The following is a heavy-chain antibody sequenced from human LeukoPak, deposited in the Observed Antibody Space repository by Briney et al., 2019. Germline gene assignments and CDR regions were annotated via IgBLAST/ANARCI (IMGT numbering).Heavy chain of an antibody. D-gene: IGHD3-9*01. CDR2: INHSGST. CDR3: ARRNYDILTGYYNGGYYSYYYMAV. V-gene: IGHV4-34*01. CDR1: GGSFSGYY. J-gene: IGHJ6*03. Sequence: PSETLSLTCAVYGGSFSGYYWSWIRQPPGKGLEWIGEINHSGSTNYNPSLKSRVTISVDTSKNQFSLKLSSVTAADTAVYYCARRNYDILTGYYNGGYYSYYYMAVWGKGATVTVSS.